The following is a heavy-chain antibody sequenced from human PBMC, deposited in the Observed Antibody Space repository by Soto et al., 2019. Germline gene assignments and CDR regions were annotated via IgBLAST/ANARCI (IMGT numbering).Heavy chain of an antibody. D-gene: IGHD3-16*01. CDR1: GFSFNTYT. J-gene: IGHJ4*02. V-gene: IGHV3-30-3*01. CDR2: VSDDGSHT. Sequence: QVQLVESGGGVVQPGRSLRLSCAASGFSFNTYTMHWVRQAPGGGLEWVAIVSDDGSHTYYTYSVRGRFSISRDNSNSTLFLQMNILTAADTAVYFCARYEPQGGLRGYFDLWGQGTLVTVSS. CDR3: ARYEPQGGLRGYFDL.